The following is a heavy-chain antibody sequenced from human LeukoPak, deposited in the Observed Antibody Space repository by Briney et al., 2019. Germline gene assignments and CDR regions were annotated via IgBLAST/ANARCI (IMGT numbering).Heavy chain of an antibody. Sequence: ASVTVSCTASGYTFTTYAMHWMRQAPGQRLEWMGWINTDNDNTKYSQRFHGRVTITRDASASTAYMDLSSLRSEDTAVYYCARARGSGSYSAFDYWGQGTLVTVSS. CDR2: INTDNDNT. CDR3: ARARGSGSYSAFDY. J-gene: IGHJ4*02. CDR1: GYTFTTYA. V-gene: IGHV1-3*04. D-gene: IGHD1-26*01.